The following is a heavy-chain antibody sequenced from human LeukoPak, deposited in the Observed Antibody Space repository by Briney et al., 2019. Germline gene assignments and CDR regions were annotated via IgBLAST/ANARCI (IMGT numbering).Heavy chain of an antibody. J-gene: IGHJ4*02. CDR2: ISYDGSDK. V-gene: IGHV3-30*04. CDR1: GFTFSSYA. Sequence: GGSLRLSCAASGFTFSSYAMHWVRQAPGRGLEWMAVISYDGSDKYYEDSVKGRFTISRDNSKNTLYLQMNSLRAEHTAVYYCATEGGTGAASNFYFDYWGQGPLVTVSS. CDR3: ATEGGTGAASNFYFDY. D-gene: IGHD7-27*01.